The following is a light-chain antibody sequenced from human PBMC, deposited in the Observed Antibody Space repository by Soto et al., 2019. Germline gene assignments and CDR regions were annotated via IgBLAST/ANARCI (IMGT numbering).Light chain of an antibody. CDR2: WAS. CDR1: QSVLHRSKRKNY. Sequence: DIVMTQSPDSLAVSLGERTTINCRSSQSVLHRSKRKNYLAWYQQKAGQPPKLLISWASTRKSGIPDRFSGSGSGTDFTLNISSLQAEDVATYYCQQYYSGRTFGQGTKVEI. J-gene: IGKJ1*01. CDR3: QQYYSGRT. V-gene: IGKV4-1*01.